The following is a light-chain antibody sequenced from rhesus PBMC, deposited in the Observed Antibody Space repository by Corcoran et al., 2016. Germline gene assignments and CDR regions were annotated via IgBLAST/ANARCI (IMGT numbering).Light chain of an antibody. CDR3: CSYTTSSTFV. CDR2: DVI. Sequence: QSAPNQPPSVSGSPGQSVTISCTGTSGDIGAFNSVSWYQQHPGKAPKVMIYDVINRPSGVSDRFSGSKSANTASLTISGLQAEDEADYYCCSYTTSSTFVFGGGTKLTVL. J-gene: IGLJ6*01. V-gene: IGLV2S7*01. CDR1: SGDIGAFNS.